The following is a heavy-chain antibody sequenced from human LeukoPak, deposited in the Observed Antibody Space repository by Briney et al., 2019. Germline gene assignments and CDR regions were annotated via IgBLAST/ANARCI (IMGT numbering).Heavy chain of an antibody. J-gene: IGHJ4*02. Sequence: ASVKVSCKASGYTFTGYYMHRVRQAPGQGLEWMGWINPNSGGTNYAQKFQGRVTMTRDTSISTAYMELSRLRSDDTAVYYCARVGTMVRGTKFPLDYWGQGTLVTVSS. CDR1: GYTFTGYY. V-gene: IGHV1-2*02. D-gene: IGHD3-10*01. CDR2: INPNSGGT. CDR3: ARVGTMVRGTKFPLDY.